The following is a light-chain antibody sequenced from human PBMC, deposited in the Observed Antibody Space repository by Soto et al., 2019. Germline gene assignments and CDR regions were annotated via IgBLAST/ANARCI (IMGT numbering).Light chain of an antibody. J-gene: IGLJ3*02. Sequence: QSVLTQPASVSGSPGQSITISCTGTSSDVGSYNLVSWYQQHPGKAPKLMIYEDSKRPSGVSDRFSGSKSGDTASLTISGLQAEDEADYYCCSYARSSTFVWVFGGGTKLPVL. CDR2: EDS. V-gene: IGLV2-23*02. CDR1: SSDVGSYNL. CDR3: CSYARSSTFVWV.